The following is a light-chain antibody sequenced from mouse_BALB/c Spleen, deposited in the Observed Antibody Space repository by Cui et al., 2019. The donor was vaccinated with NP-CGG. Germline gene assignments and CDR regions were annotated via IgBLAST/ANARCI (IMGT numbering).Light chain of an antibody. CDR1: IGAVTTNNY. J-gene: IGLJ1*01. V-gene: IGLV1*01. CDR3: ALWYSNHWV. CDR2: GTN. Sequence: AVVMQESALTTSPGETVTVTCRSSIGAVTTNNYANWVQEKPDHLFTGLIGGTNNRAPGVPARFSGSLIGDKAALTITGAQTEDEAIYFCALWYSNHWVFGGGTKLTVL.